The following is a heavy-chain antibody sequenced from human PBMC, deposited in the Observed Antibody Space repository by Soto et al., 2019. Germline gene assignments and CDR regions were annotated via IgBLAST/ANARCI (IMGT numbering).Heavy chain of an antibody. CDR2: IHHSGTT. CDR1: GSSISSGST. D-gene: IGHD2-8*01. Sequence: SLTCTVSGSSISSGSTWGWIRQPPGKGLEWIGSIHHSGTTHYNPSLKSRVTILVDMSKNQFSLKLTSVTGADTAGHYCARTIYCFNRVCSPRYGMNVWGQGTTVTFSS. CDR3: ARTIYCFNRVCSPRYGMNV. J-gene: IGHJ6*02. V-gene: IGHV4-38-2*02.